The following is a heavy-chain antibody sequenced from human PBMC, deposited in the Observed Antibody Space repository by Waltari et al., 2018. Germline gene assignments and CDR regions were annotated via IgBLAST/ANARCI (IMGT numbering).Heavy chain of an antibody. D-gene: IGHD3-10*01. V-gene: IGHV3-74*01. CDR1: GFSFSAYW. CDR2: IDENGISI. J-gene: IGHJ4*02. Sequence: EVQLVESGGGLVQPGGSLRLSCAASGFSFSAYWMHWVRQAPGKGLEWFSRIDENGISITYVDSVQCRFTTSRDNAKNTLYLQMNSLRAEDSAVYYCTRDLYRGSDHWGRGTLVSVSS. CDR3: TRDLYRGSDH.